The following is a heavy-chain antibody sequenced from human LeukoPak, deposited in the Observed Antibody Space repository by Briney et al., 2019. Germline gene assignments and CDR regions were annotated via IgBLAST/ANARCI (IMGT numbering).Heavy chain of an antibody. CDR2: INHSGST. Sequence: PSETLSLTCAVYGGSFSGYYWSWIRQPPGKGLEWIGEINHSGSTNYNPSLKSRVTISVDTSKKQFSLKLSSVTAADTAVYYCARDSSSWTAFDIWGQGTMVTVSS. V-gene: IGHV4-34*01. CDR3: ARDSSSWTAFDI. D-gene: IGHD6-13*01. CDR1: GGSFSGYY. J-gene: IGHJ3*02.